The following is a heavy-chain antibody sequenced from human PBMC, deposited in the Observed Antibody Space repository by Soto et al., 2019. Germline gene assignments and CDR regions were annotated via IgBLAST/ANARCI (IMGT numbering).Heavy chain of an antibody. CDR2: IYSGGST. D-gene: IGHD5-18*01. Sequence: AESLSLSCAASGFSVSSHYISWVRQAPETGLEWESVIYSGGSTYSADYVKGRFPISRDNFKNTLYLQMNSLNDGATAVYYCERGLHVRKGYPSDYWGQGTMVTVSS. CDR1: GFSVSSHY. V-gene: IGHV3-53*01. CDR3: ERGLHVRKGYPSDY. J-gene: IGHJ4*02.